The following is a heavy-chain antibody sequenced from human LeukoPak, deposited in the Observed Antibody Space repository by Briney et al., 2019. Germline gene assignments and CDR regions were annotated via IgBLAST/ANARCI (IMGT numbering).Heavy chain of an antibody. V-gene: IGHV3-23*01. CDR3: AKHVDYGGNFYLDY. Sequence: GGSLRLSCAASGFSFSSYPIHWVRQAPGKGLEWVSGISGSGGSSYYADSVKGRFTISRDNAKNTLYLQMNSLRAEDTAVYYCAKHVDYGGNFYLDYWGQGTLVTVSS. CDR2: ISGSGGSS. D-gene: IGHD4-23*01. CDR1: GFSFSSYP. J-gene: IGHJ4*02.